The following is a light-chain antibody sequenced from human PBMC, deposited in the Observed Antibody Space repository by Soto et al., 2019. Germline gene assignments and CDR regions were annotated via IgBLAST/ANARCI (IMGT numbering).Light chain of an antibody. Sequence: QLVLTQSPSASASPGASVKLTCTLSSGHSSYAIAWHQQQPEKGPRYLMKLNSDGSHSQGDGIPDRFSGSSSGAERYLTISSLQSEDEADYYCQTWGTGIQVFGGGTKLTVL. CDR3: QTWGTGIQV. V-gene: IGLV4-69*01. J-gene: IGLJ2*01. CDR1: SGHSSYA. CDR2: LNSDGSH.